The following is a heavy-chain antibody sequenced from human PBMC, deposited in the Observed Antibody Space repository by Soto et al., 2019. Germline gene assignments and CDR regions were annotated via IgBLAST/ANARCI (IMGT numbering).Heavy chain of an antibody. CDR3: ARHGNTVTTGYYYGMDV. Sequence: PSETLSLTCTVSGASISSSNYYWGWIRQPPGGGLEWIGTMYYSGRTYYNPSLKSRVTTSVDTSKNQFSLKLSAVTATDTAVYYCARHGNTVTTGYYYGMDVWGQGTTVTVSS. D-gene: IGHD4-17*01. CDR1: GASISSSNYY. CDR2: MYYSGRT. V-gene: IGHV4-39*01. J-gene: IGHJ6*02.